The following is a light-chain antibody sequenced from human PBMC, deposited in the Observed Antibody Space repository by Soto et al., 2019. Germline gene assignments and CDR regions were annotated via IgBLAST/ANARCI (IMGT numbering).Light chain of an antibody. CDR2: GTS. J-gene: IGKJ3*01. CDR3: QPYGSSPLLT. V-gene: IGKV3-20*01. CDR1: QSVNSNY. Sequence: EIMLTQSPGTLSLSPGERATLSCRASQSVNSNYLAWYQQKPGQAPRLLIYGTSSRATGIPDRFSGSGSGTAFHLTIGRLAPAAFAVYYCQPYGSSPLLTFGPGTKVDIK.